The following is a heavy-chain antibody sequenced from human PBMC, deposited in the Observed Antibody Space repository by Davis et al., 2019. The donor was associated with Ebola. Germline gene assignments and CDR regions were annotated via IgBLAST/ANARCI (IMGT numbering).Heavy chain of an antibody. V-gene: IGHV3-30*01. J-gene: IGHJ6*01. CDR2: ISYDGTNK. CDR1: GFSFNKFP. Sequence: GESLKISCAASGFSFNKFPMHWVRQAPGKGLDWVAVISYDGTNKYLADSVQGRFIISRDNSKNNLFLEMNSLRPEDTAVYYCARGAPPTFYYYGMDVWGQGTTVTVSA. CDR3: ARGAPPTFYYYGMDV.